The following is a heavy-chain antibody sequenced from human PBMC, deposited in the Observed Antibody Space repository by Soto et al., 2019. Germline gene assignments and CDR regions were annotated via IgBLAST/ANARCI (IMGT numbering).Heavy chain of an antibody. D-gene: IGHD6-6*01. CDR1: GFTFSSYG. J-gene: IGHJ6*02. Sequence: PGGSLRLSCAASGFTFSSYGMHWVRQAPCKGLEWVAVISYDGSNKYYADSVKGRFTISRDNSKNTLYLQMNSLRAEDTAVYYCAKDLSDSAARGRVDPSYYYYGMDVWGQGTTVTVSS. V-gene: IGHV3-30*18. CDR3: AKDLSDSAARGRVDPSYYYYGMDV. CDR2: ISYDGSNK.